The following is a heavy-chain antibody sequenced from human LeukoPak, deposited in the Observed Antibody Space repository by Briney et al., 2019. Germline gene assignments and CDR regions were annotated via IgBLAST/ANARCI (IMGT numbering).Heavy chain of an antibody. D-gene: IGHD6-19*01. CDR3: AKAHSRASSGWYDGYYYYYYGMDV. CDR1: GFTFSSYG. J-gene: IGHJ6*02. CDR2: ISYDGSNN. V-gene: IGHV3-30*18. Sequence: PGRSLRLSCAASGFTFSSYGMHWVRQAPGKGLEWVAVISYDGSNNYYADSVKGRFTISRDNFKNTLYLQMNSLRAEDTAVYYCAKAHSRASSGWYDGYYYYYYGMDVWGQGTTVTVSS.